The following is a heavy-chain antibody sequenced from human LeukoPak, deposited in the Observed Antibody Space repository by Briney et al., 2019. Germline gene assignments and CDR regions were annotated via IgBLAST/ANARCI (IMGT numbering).Heavy chain of an antibody. V-gene: IGHV3-7*01. J-gene: IGHJ4*02. CDR1: GFTFSSYW. D-gene: IGHD5/OR15-5a*01. Sequence: QPGGSLRLSCAASGFTFSSYWMSWVRQAPGKGPEWVAHINQDGSQEYYVDSVKGRFTISRDNARNSLDLQMNSLRDEDTAVYYCARNSVNYWGQGTLVTVSS. CDR2: INQDGSQE. CDR3: ARNSVNY.